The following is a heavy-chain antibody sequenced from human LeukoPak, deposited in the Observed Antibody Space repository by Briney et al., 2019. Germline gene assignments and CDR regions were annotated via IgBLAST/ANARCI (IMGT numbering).Heavy chain of an antibody. D-gene: IGHD4-17*01. CDR3: ARSYYGDYGYYYGMDV. Sequence: TGESLRISCKGSGYSFTSYWISWVRQMPGKGLDWMGRIDPSDSYTNYSASFQGHVTISADKSISTAYLQWSSLKASDTAMYYCARSYYGDYGYYYGMDVWGQGTTVTVSS. V-gene: IGHV5-10-1*01. CDR1: GYSFTSYW. J-gene: IGHJ6*02. CDR2: IDPSDSYT.